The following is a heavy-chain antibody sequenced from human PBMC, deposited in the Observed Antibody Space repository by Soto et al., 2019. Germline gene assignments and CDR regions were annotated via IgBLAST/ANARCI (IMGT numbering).Heavy chain of an antibody. V-gene: IGHV3-33*01. CDR2: IWYDGSNK. CDR1: GFTFSSYG. D-gene: IGHD6-13*01. Sequence: QVQLVASGGGVVQPGRSLRLSCAASGFTFSSYGMHWVRQAPGKGLEWVAVIWYDGSNKYYADSVKGRFTISRDNSKNTLDLQLNCLSDEDMAVSYCARDTGLGIAAAGTVTDYYYCMDVWGQGTTVTVSS. CDR3: ARDTGLGIAAAGTVTDYYYCMDV. J-gene: IGHJ6*02.